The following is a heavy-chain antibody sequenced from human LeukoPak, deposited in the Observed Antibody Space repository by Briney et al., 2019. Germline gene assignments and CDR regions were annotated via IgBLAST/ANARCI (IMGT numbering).Heavy chain of an antibody. D-gene: IGHD4-17*01. CDR3: AGARGLDYGDYVRWFDP. CDR1: GFTFSSSW. CDR2: INSDGSST. V-gene: IGHV3-74*01. J-gene: IGHJ5*02. Sequence: HTGGSLRLSCAASGFTFSSSWLHWVRHAPGKGLVWVSRINSDGSSTIYADSVKGRFTISRDSAKNTLYLQMNSLRAEDTAVYCCAGARGLDYGDYVRWFDPWGQGTLVIVSS.